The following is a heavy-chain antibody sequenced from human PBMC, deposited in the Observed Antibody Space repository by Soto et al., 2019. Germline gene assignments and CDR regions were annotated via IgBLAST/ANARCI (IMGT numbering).Heavy chain of an antibody. CDR3: AREGGYDGSGQYRNWFDP. J-gene: IGHJ5*02. Sequence: SETLSRTCTVSGGSIGSYSCSWIRQPAGKGLEWIGRIHSSGSTNYNPTLKSRVSMSVDTSKNQFSLKLSSVTAADTAVYYCAREGGYDGSGQYRNWFDPWGQGTQVTVSS. D-gene: IGHD3-22*01. CDR1: GGSIGSYS. V-gene: IGHV4-4*07. CDR2: IHSSGST.